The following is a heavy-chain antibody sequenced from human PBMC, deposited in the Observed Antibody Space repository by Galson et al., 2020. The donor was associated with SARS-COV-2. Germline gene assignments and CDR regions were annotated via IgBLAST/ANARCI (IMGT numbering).Heavy chain of an antibody. CDR3: ARGGEWELPYYFDY. CDR1: GFTFSNYV. D-gene: IGHD1-26*01. Sequence: GSLRLSCAASGFTFSNYVMHWVRQAPGKGPEWVAVISSDGSNSFYADSLKGRFTISRDNSKSTLYLQMNSLRAEDTAVYYCARGGEWELPYYFDYWGQGTLVTGSS. V-gene: IGHV3-30*04. J-gene: IGHJ4*02. CDR2: ISSDGSNS.